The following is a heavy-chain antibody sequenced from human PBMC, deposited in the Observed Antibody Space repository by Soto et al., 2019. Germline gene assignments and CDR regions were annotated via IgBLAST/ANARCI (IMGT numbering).Heavy chain of an antibody. CDR2: IYYSGST. CDR1: GGSISSYY. D-gene: IGHD3-16*02. CDR3: ARSYRVHFDY. V-gene: IGHV4-59*01. J-gene: IGHJ4*02. Sequence: PSETLSLTCTVSGGSISSYYWSWIRQPPGKGLEWIGYIYYSGSTNYNPSLKSRVTISVDTSKTQFSLKLSSVTVADMAVYYCARSYRVHFDYWGQGTLVTVSS.